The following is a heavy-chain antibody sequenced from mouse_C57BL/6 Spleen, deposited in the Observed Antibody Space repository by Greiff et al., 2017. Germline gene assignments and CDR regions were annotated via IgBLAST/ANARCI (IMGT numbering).Heavy chain of an antibody. D-gene: IGHD1-1*01. Sequence: QVQLQQSGAELVRPGTSVKMSCKASGYTFTNYWMHWVKQRPGRGLEWIGRIDPNSGGTKYNEKFKSKATLTVDKPSSSAYMQLSSLTSEDAAVYYCARSHYGSSPWYFDVWGTGTTVTVSA. CDR3: ARSHYGSSPWYFDV. V-gene: IGHV1-72*01. J-gene: IGHJ1*03. CDR1: GYTFTNYW. CDR2: IDPNSGGT.